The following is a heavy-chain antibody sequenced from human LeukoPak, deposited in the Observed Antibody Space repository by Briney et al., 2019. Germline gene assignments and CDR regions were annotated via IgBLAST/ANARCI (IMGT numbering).Heavy chain of an antibody. CDR3: ARADTYYFDSSGYPNGFDP. CDR2: IYFSGDT. V-gene: IGHV4-61*01. D-gene: IGHD3-22*01. J-gene: IGHJ5*02. Sequence: SETLSLTCTVSGGPVTSASNYWTWIRQPPGKGLEWIGYIYFSGDTNYNPSLKSRVTISLDTSKNQFSLKLSSVTAADTAVYYCARADTYYFDSSGYPNGFDPWGQGTLVTVSS. CDR1: GGPVTSASNY.